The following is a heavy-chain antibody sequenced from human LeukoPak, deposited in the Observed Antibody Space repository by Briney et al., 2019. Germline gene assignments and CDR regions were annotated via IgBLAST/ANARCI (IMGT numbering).Heavy chain of an antibody. CDR1: GFTFSSYS. J-gene: IGHJ6*03. V-gene: IGHV3-21*01. CDR2: IGSSSSYI. D-gene: IGHD7-27*01. Sequence: PGGSLRLSCAASGFTFSSYSMNWVRQAPGKGLEWVSSIGSSSSYIYYADSVKGRFTISRDNAKNSLYLQMNSLRAEDTAVYYCARDLHPETGAYYMDVWGKGTTVTVSS. CDR3: ARDLHPETGAYYMDV.